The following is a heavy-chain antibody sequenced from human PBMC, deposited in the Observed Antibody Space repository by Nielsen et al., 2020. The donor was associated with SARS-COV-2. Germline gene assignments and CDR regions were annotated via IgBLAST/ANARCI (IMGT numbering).Heavy chain of an antibody. Sequence: VRQAPGKGLEWVSSISSSSSYIYYADSVKGRFTISRDNAKNSLYLQMNSLRAEDTAVYYCAREWGIAAPMDHYYYYGMDVWGQGTTVTVSS. CDR2: ISSSSSYI. CDR3: AREWGIAAPMDHYYYYGMDV. V-gene: IGHV3-21*04. J-gene: IGHJ6*02. D-gene: IGHD6-13*01.